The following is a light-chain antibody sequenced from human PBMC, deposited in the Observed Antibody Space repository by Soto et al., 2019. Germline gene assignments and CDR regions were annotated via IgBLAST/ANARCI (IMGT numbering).Light chain of an antibody. V-gene: IGKV1-27*01. CDR2: AAS. J-gene: IGKJ4*01. CDR3: QKYTNVPA. CDR1: QGISNY. Sequence: DIQMTQSPSSLSASVGDRVTITCRARQGISNYLAWYQQIPGKVPKLPISAASTLQSGVPSRFSGSGSGTDFTLTISSLQPEDVATYYCQKYTNVPAFGGGTKLEIK.